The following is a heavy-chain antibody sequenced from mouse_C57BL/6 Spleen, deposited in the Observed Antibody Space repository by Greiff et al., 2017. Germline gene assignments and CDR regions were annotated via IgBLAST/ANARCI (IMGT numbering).Heavy chain of an antibody. CDR2: ISYDGSN. CDR3: AREAVVAHYYAMDY. V-gene: IGHV3-6*01. J-gene: IGHJ4*01. Sequence: EVQLVESGPGLVKPSQSLSLTCSVTGYSITSGYYWNWIRQFPGNKLEWMGYISYDGSNNYNPSLKNRISITRDTSKKQFFLKLNSVTTEDTATYYWAREAVVAHYYAMDYWGQGTSVTVSS. CDR1: GYSITSGYY. D-gene: IGHD1-1*01.